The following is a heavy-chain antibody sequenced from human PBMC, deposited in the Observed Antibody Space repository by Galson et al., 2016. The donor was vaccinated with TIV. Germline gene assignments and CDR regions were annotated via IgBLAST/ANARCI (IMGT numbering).Heavy chain of an antibody. CDR1: GFTFHSYA. V-gene: IGHV3-23*01. J-gene: IGHJ4*02. CDR2: INGGGTT. D-gene: IGHD5-18*01. Sequence: SLRLSCAASGFTFHSYAMTWVRQVPGKGLEWVSGINGGGTTYYADSVKGRFTISRDNSKKSLSLQMSNLRAEDTAIYYCAKDRQWIPSTLDHWGQGTLVTVSS. CDR3: AKDRQWIPSTLDH.